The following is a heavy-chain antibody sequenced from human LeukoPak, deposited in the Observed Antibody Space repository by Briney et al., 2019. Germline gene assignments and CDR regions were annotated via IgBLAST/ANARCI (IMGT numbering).Heavy chain of an antibody. V-gene: IGHV4-39*07. D-gene: IGHD1-7*01. CDR1: GGSISSSNHY. CDR3: ARKQGGTMYDV. CDR2: FYSGGSA. Sequence: PSETLSLTCIVPGGSISSSNHYWAWIRQPPGKGLEWIGTFYSGGSAYYNPSLTSRVSISKDTSDNQFSLRLYSVTAADTAVYYCARKQGGTMYDVWGQGTQVTVSS. J-gene: IGHJ4*02.